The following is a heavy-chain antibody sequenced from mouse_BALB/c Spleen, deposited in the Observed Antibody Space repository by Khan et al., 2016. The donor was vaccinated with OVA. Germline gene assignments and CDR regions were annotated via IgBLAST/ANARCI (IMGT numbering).Heavy chain of an antibody. CDR3: ARNYDYDEGLAY. J-gene: IGHJ3*01. CDR2: IWSGGST. D-gene: IGHD2-4*01. CDR1: GFSLTTYG. V-gene: IGHV2-2*02. Sequence: VQLQESGPGLVQPSQSLSITCTVSGFSLTTYGVHWVRQSPGKGLEWLGVIWSGGSTDYNAAFISRLSFSKDNSKSQVFFKMNSLQANDTAIYYCARNYDYDEGLAYWGQGTLVTVSA.